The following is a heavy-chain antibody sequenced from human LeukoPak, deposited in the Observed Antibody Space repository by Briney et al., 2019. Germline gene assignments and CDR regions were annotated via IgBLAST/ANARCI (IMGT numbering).Heavy chain of an antibody. V-gene: IGHV3-23*01. CDR1: GFTFNSYA. CDR3: AKAYRVVTSGFDD. D-gene: IGHD3-3*01. J-gene: IGHJ4*02. CDR2: ISGSGGST. Sequence: GGSLRLSCAASGFTFNSYAMSWVRQAPGKGLEWVSAISGSGGSTYYADSVKGRFTISRDNSKNTLYLQINSLRAEDTAVYYCAKAYRVVTSGFDDWGQGTLVTVSS.